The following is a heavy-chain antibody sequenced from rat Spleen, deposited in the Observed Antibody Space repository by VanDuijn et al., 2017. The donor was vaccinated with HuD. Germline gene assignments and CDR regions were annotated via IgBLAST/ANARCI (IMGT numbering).Heavy chain of an antibody. CDR1: GFTFNNYW. D-gene: IGHD1-12*02. CDR2: ITHIGGTS. J-gene: IGHJ2*01. Sequence: EVQLVESGGGLVQPGRSLKLSCVASGFTFNNYWMTWIRQAPGKGLEWVATITHIGGTSYYPDSVKGRFTISRDNAKDTQYLQMDSLRSEDTATYYGARESYYDGPFDYWGQGVMVTVSS. CDR3: ARESYYDGPFDY. V-gene: IGHV5-31*01.